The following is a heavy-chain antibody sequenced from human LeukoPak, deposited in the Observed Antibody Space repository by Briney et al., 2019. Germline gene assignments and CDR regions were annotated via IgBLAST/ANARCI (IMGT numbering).Heavy chain of an antibody. D-gene: IGHD2-21*02. CDR2: ISSSSSTI. V-gene: IGHV3-48*02. CDR3: ARDNDVVVTAGYYGMDV. Sequence: GGSLRLSCAASGFTFSTCSMNWVRQAPGKGLEWISYISSSSSTIYYADSVKGRFTISRDNAKNSLYLQMNSLRDEDTAVYYCARDNDVVVTAGYYGMDVWGQGTTVTVS. J-gene: IGHJ6*02. CDR1: GFTFSTCS.